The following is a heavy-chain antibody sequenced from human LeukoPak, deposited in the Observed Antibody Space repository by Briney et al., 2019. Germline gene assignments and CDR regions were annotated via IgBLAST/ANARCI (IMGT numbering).Heavy chain of an antibody. J-gene: IGHJ6*03. CDR2: INPNSGGT. Sequence: GASVKVFCKATGYTFTGYYMHWVRQAPGQGLEWMGRINPNSGGTNYAQKFQGRVTMTRDTSISTAYMELSRLRSDDTAVYYCAREEVPYYYYYYMDVWGKGTTVTVSS. CDR1: GYTFTGYY. D-gene: IGHD1-1*01. V-gene: IGHV1-2*06. CDR3: AREEVPYYYYYYMDV.